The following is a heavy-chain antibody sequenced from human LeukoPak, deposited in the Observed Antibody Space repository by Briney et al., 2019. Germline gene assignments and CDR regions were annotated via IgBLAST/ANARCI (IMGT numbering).Heavy chain of an antibody. CDR1: GGSFSGYY. V-gene: IGHV4-34*01. D-gene: IGHD1-1*01. Sequence: SETLSLTCAVYGGSFSGYYWSWIHQPPGKGLEWIGEINHSGSTNYNPSLKSRVTISVDTSKNQFSLKLSSVTAADTAVYYCARRPPAGKKDNWFDPWGQGTLVTVSS. CDR3: ARRPPAGKKDNWFDP. CDR2: INHSGST. J-gene: IGHJ5*02.